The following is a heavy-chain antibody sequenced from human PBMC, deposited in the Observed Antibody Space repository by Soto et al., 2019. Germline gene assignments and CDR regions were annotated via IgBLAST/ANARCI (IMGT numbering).Heavy chain of an antibody. CDR2: ISSDGSST. CDR3: VRGAPFDY. Sequence: GGSLRLSCVASGFTFSNDWMHWVRQAPGKGLVWVSRISSDGSSTSYTDSVKGRFTISRDNAKNTLDLQMNSLRAEDTAFYYCVRGAPFDYWGQGT. CDR1: GFTFSNDW. V-gene: IGHV3-74*01. J-gene: IGHJ4*02.